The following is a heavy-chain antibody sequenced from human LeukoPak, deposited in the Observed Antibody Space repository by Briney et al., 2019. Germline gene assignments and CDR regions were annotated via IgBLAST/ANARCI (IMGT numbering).Heavy chain of an antibody. D-gene: IGHD6-19*01. J-gene: IGHJ4*02. CDR2: IYSGGST. Sequence: GGSLRLSCAASGFTVSSNYMSWVRQAPGKGLEWVSAIYSGGSTYYADSVKGRFTISRDNSKNTLYLQMNSLRAEDTAVYYCASILVQQWLAFDYWGQGTLVTVSS. CDR3: ASILVQQWLAFDY. CDR1: GFTVSSNY. V-gene: IGHV3-53*01.